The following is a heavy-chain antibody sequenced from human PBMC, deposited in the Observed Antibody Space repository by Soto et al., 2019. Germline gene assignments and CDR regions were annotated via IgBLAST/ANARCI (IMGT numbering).Heavy chain of an antibody. Sequence: QVQLVESGGGVVQPGGSLRLSCAASGFTFSGYGMHWVRQSPGEGLEWVAILANDGSYQYYGESVKGRFTISRDNSKNTLYLQMDSLRPEDTAVYYCARSIGGSSYYPPDYWGQGTLVTVSS. V-gene: IGHV3-30*03. CDR1: GFTFSGYG. J-gene: IGHJ4*02. D-gene: IGHD2-15*01. CDR3: ARSIGGSSYYPPDY. CDR2: LANDGSYQ.